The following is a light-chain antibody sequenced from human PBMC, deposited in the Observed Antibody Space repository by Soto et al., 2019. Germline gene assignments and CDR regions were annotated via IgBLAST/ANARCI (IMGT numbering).Light chain of an antibody. Sequence: TQSPATLSVSPGERAILSCRASQTVDTNLAWYQQKPGQAPGLLIYGASTRATGIPDRFSGSGSGTEFTLTISSLQSEDFAIYFCQQYNTWTTFGQGTKVDI. V-gene: IGKV3-15*01. J-gene: IGKJ1*01. CDR1: QTVDTN. CDR2: GAS. CDR3: QQYNTWTT.